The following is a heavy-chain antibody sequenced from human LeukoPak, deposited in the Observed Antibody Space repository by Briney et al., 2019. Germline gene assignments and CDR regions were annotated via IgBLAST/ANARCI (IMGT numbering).Heavy chain of an antibody. CDR2: IRSKAYGGTT. D-gene: IGHD1-26*01. V-gene: IGHV3-49*03. CDR1: GFTFGDYA. CDR3: TRVLVENNVWYPFDY. Sequence: GGSLRLSCTASGFTFGDYAMSWFRQAPGKGLEWVSFIRSKAYGGTTEYAASVKDRFTISRDDSKSIAYLQMNSLKTDDTAKYYCTRVLVENNVWYPFDYWGQGTLVTVSS. J-gene: IGHJ4*02.